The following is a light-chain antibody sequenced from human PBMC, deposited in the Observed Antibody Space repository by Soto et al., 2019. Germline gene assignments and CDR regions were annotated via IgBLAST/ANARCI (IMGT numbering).Light chain of an antibody. J-gene: IGKJ4*01. CDR3: QQRSNWPLT. CDR2: DAS. V-gene: IGKV3-11*01. Sequence: EIVLTQSPATLSLSPGERATLSCRASQSVYSYLAWYQQKPGQAPRLLIYDASNRATGIPARFSGSGSGTDFTLTISSLEPEDFAVYYCQQRSNWPLTFGGETKVEIK. CDR1: QSVYSY.